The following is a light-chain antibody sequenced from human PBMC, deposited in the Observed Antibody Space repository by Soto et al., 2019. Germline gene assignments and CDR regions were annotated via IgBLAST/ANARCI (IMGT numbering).Light chain of an antibody. CDR3: QQYSQWPLT. Sequence: EIVMTQSPATLSVSPGERATLSCRASQSVTRNLAWYQQKPGQAPRLLMYGVSTSATGIPARLGGSESATDFSLNISSLHSEDFADYYRQQYSQWPLTFGGGTKVQIK. CDR2: GVS. J-gene: IGKJ4*01. CDR1: QSVTRN. V-gene: IGKV3-15*01.